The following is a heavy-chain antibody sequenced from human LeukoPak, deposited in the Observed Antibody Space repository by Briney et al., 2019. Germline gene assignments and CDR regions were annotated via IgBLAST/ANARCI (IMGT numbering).Heavy chain of an antibody. CDR3: ARLEIAATGTQFEYFDY. CDR2: INSDGSSM. CDR1: GFSLSSYW. D-gene: IGHD6-13*01. J-gene: IGHJ4*02. Sequence: GGSLRLSCAASGFSLSSYWMHWVRQVPGKGPVWVSRINSDGSSMTYADSVKGRFTISRDNAKSTVYLQMNSLRVDDTAVYYCARLEIAATGTQFEYFDYWGQGTLVTVSS. V-gene: IGHV3-74*03.